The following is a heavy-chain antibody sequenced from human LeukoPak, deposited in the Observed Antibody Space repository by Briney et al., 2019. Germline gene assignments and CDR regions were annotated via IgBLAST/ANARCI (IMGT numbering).Heavy chain of an antibody. CDR3: ARDSQWLLSYWFAP. V-gene: IGHV1-18*01. CDR1: GYTFTSYG. CDR2: ISAYNGNT. D-gene: IGHD6-19*01. Sequence: GASVKVSCKASGYTFTSYGISWVRQAPGQGLEWMGWISAYNGNTNYAQKLQGRVTMTTDTSTSTAYMELRSLRSDDTAVYYCARDSQWLLSYWFAPWGQGTLVTVSS. J-gene: IGHJ5*02.